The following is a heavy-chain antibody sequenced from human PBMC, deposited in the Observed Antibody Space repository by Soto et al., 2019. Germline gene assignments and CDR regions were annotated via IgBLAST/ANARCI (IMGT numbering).Heavy chain of an antibody. Sequence: EMQLVESGGGLVQPGESLRLSCSGSGFRVSSDYMSWVRQAPGKGLEWVSVIYAGGNTHYADSVEGRFTISRDNSNNMLYLQMNSLRAEDTAVYYCVREKVTMIVGFYYFDYWGQGTRVTVSS. CDR2: IYAGGNT. V-gene: IGHV3-66*01. D-gene: IGHD3-22*01. J-gene: IGHJ4*02. CDR1: GFRVSSDY. CDR3: VREKVTMIVGFYYFDY.